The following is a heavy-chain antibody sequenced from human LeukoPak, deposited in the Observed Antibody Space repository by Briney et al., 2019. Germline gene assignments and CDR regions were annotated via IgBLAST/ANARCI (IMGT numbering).Heavy chain of an antibody. CDR1: GFTFSSYG. J-gene: IGHJ6*02. D-gene: IGHD2-15*01. Sequence: GGSLRLSCAASGFTFSSYGMHWVRQAPGKGLEWVAVIWYDGSNKYYADSVKGRFTISRDNSKNTPYLQMNSLRAEDTAVYYCARRNQYCSGGSCYSGNYYYGMDVWGQGTTVTVSS. V-gene: IGHV3-33*01. CDR3: ARRNQYCSGGSCYSGNYYYGMDV. CDR2: IWYDGSNK.